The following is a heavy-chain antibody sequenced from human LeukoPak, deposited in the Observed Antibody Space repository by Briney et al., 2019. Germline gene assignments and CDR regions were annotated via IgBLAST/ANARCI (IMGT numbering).Heavy chain of an antibody. CDR1: GFTFSSYA. V-gene: IGHV3-30-3*01. D-gene: IGHD6-6*01. Sequence: GGSLRLSCAASGFTFSSYAMHWVRQAAGKGLEWVAVISYDGSNKYYADSVKGRFTIARDNSKNTLYLQMNSLRAEVTAVYYCPLADSSSRNLFDYWGQGTLVTVSS. J-gene: IGHJ4*02. CDR3: PLADSSSRNLFDY. CDR2: ISYDGSNK.